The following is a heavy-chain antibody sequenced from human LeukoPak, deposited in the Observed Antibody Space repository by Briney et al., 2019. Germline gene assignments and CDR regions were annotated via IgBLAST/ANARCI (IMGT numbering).Heavy chain of an antibody. CDR3: ATRQWLVLEAFDI. V-gene: IGHV1-24*01. CDR2: FDPEDGET. J-gene: IGHJ3*02. D-gene: IGHD6-19*01. CDR1: GSTLTELS. Sequence: ASVKVSCKVSGSTLTELSMHWVRQAPGKGLEWIGGFDPEDGETIYAQKFQGRVTMTEDTSTDTAYMELSSLISEDTAVYYCATRQWLVLEAFDIWGQGTMVTVSS.